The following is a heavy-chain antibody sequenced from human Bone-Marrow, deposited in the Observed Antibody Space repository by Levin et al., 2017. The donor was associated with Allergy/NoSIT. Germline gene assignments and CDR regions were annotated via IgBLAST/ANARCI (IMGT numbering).Heavy chain of an antibody. V-gene: IGHV3-74*03. Sequence: GGSLRLSCAASGFTFSTYWMHWFRQAPGKGLVWVSRIKNDGSTITYADSVMGRFTISRDNAKNTLYLQMTSLGADDTAVYYCARSGSGGYADSWGQGALVSVSS. CDR1: GFTFSTYW. CDR2: IKNDGSTI. CDR3: ARSGSGGYADS. D-gene: IGHD5-12*01. J-gene: IGHJ5*01.